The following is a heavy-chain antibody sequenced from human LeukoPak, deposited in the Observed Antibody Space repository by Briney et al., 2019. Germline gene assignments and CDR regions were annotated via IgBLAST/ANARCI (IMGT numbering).Heavy chain of an antibody. CDR3: AREQYGSDDALDI. D-gene: IGHD4-17*01. CDR1: GFTFSSYG. V-gene: IGHV3-33*08. Sequence: GGSLRLSCTASGFTFSSYGMHWVRQAPGKGLEWVAVIWYDGSNKYYADSAKGRFTISRDNSKNTLYLQMNSLRAEDTAVYYCAREQYGSDDALDIWGQGAIVTVSS. J-gene: IGHJ3*02. CDR2: IWYDGSNK.